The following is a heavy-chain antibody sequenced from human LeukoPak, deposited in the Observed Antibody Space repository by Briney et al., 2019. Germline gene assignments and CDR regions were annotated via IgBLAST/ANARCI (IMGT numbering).Heavy chain of an antibody. J-gene: IGHJ4*02. D-gene: IGHD6-19*01. V-gene: IGHV4-39*07. Sequence: PSETLSLTCTVSGGSISSSGYYWGWIRQSPGEGLEWIGGIYYSGSTYYNPSLKSRVTISGDTSKNQFSLSLSSVTAADTAVYHCARGLYGSDSYWGQGNLVTVSS. CDR2: IYYSGST. CDR3: ARGLYGSDSY. CDR1: GGSISSSGYY.